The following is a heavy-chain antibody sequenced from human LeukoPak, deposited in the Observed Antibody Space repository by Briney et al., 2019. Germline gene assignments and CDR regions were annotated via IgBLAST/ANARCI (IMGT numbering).Heavy chain of an antibody. CDR2: ISYDGSNK. D-gene: IGHD1-26*01. CDR3: VSSTFIVGATGY. CDR1: GFTFSSYA. V-gene: IGHV3-30-3*01. Sequence: GGSLRLSCAASGFTFSSYAMHWVRQAPGKGLEWVAVISYDGSNKYYADSVKGRFTISRDNSKNTLYLQMNSLRAEDTAVYYCVSSTFIVGATGYWGQGTLVTVSS. J-gene: IGHJ4*02.